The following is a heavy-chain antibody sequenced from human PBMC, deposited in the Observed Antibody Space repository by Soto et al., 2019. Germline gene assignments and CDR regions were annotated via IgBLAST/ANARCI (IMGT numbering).Heavy chain of an antibody. D-gene: IGHD2-15*01. Sequence: GGSLRLSCAASGFTFSSYGMHWVRQAPGKGLEWVAVISYDGSNKYYADSVKGRFTISRDNSKNTLYLQMNSLRAEDTAVYYCAKDQLGYCSGGSCYSGRLDYGGQGTLVTVSS. V-gene: IGHV3-30*18. CDR3: AKDQLGYCSGGSCYSGRLDY. CDR2: ISYDGSNK. J-gene: IGHJ4*02. CDR1: GFTFSSYG.